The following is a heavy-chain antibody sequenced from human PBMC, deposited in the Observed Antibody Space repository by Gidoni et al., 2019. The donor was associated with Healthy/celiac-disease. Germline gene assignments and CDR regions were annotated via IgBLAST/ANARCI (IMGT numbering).Heavy chain of an antibody. CDR2: INAGNGNT. Sequence: QVQLVQSGAEVKKPGASVKVSCKASGSHFTSYAMHWVRQAPGQRLEWMGWINAGNGNTKYSQKFQGRGTITRETSASTAYMELSSLRSEDTAVYYCASGYDSSGYFPPGMDVWGQGTTVTVSS. J-gene: IGHJ6*02. CDR3: ASGYDSSGYFPPGMDV. CDR1: GSHFTSYA. D-gene: IGHD3-22*01. V-gene: IGHV1-3*01.